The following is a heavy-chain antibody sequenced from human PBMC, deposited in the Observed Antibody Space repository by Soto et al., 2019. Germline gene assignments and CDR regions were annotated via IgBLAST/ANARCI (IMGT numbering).Heavy chain of an antibody. CDR3: ARVASDYINSADH. V-gene: IGHV3-23*01. J-gene: IGHJ4*02. CDR1: GFTFSGSA. CDR2: IGGSGGNT. D-gene: IGHD4-4*01. Sequence: GGSLRLSCAASGFTFSGSAMHWVRQASGKGLEWVSAIGGSGGNTYYAASVKGRFTISRDNSKDTVDLEMNRLRVDDTAVYFCARVASDYINSADHWGQGILVTVSS.